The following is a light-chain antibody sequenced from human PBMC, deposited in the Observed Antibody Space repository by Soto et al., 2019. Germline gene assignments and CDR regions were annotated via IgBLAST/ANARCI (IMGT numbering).Light chain of an antibody. Sequence: QSALTQPASVSGSPGQSITISCTGTSSDVGRYNYVSWYQQHPGKAPQLMISEVTKRPSGVSNRFSGSKSGNTASLTISGLQAEDEADYHCSSYAGSNTYVFGAGTKLTVL. J-gene: IGLJ1*01. V-gene: IGLV2-14*01. CDR1: SSDVGRYNY. CDR2: EVT. CDR3: SSYAGSNTYV.